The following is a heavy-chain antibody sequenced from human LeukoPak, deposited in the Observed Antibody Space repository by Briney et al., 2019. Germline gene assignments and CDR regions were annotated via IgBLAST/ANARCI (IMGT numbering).Heavy chain of an antibody. J-gene: IGHJ6*03. V-gene: IGHV4-34*03. D-gene: IGHD3-10*01. CDR3: YGSGRRYYYMDV. CDR2: INHSGSI. Sequence: SETPSLTCAVYGGSFSGYYWNWIRQPPGKGLEWIGEINHSGSINYNSSLKSRVTISVDTSKNQFSLKLSSVTAADTAGARDYGSGRRYYYMDVWGKGTTVTVSS. CDR1: GGSFSGYY.